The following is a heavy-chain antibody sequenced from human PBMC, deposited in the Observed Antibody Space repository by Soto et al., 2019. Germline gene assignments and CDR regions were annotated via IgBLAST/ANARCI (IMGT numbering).Heavy chain of an antibody. D-gene: IGHD3-3*01. V-gene: IGHV4-30-4*01. CDR3: ARGGRTIFGRYFDY. CDR2: IDYSGST. Sequence: SETLSLTCTVSGGSISSSSYYWSWIRQHPGKGLEWIGYIDYSGSTYYNPSLRSRLTISVDMSKNQFSLKLSSVTAADTSVYYCARGGRTIFGRYFDYWGQGTLVTVSS. J-gene: IGHJ4*02. CDR1: GGSISSSSYY.